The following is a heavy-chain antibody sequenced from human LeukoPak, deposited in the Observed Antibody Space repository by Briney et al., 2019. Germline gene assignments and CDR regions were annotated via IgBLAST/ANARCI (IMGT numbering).Heavy chain of an antibody. Sequence: GGSLRLSCAASGFTVCGNYMSWVRQAPGKGLEWVSVIYSGGSTYYADSVKGRFTISRDNSKNTLYLQMNSLRAEDTAVYYCARDKVYYYDSSGYSYYWYFDPWGRGTLVTVSS. D-gene: IGHD3-22*01. CDR1: GFTVCGNY. CDR3: ARDKVYYYDSSGYSYYWYFDP. J-gene: IGHJ2*01. V-gene: IGHV3-66*01. CDR2: IYSGGST.